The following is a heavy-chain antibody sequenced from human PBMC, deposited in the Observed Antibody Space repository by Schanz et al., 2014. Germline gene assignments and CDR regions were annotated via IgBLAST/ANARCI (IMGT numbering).Heavy chain of an antibody. CDR2: IIPILGIA. D-gene: IGHD1-26*01. V-gene: IGHV1-69*02. CDR3: ARGRMPGAFDI. J-gene: IGHJ3*02. CDR1: GGTFSSYT. Sequence: QVQLVQSGAEVKKPGSSVKVSCKASGGTFSSYTISWVRQAPGQGLEWMGRIIPILGIANYAQNFQGRVTITADKSTSTAYMELTSLRDEDTALYDCARGRMPGAFDIWGQGTLVTVSS.